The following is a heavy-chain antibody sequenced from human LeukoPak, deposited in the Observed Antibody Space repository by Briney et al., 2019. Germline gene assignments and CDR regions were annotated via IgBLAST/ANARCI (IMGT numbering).Heavy chain of an antibody. CDR3: ARGFTSTVVRMDV. D-gene: IGHD4-11*01. V-gene: IGHV3-7*05. J-gene: IGHJ6*02. CDR2: IKQDGSEK. Sequence: GGSLRLSCAASGFTFSSYWMSWVRQAPGKGLEWVANIKQDGSEKYYVDSVKGRFTISRDNAKNSLFLQMNSLRAEDTAVYYCARGFTSTVVRMDVWGQGTTVTVSS. CDR1: GFTFSSYW.